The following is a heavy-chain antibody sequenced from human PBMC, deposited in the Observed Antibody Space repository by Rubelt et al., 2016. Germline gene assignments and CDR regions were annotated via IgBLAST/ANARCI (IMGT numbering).Heavy chain of an antibody. J-gene: IGHJ4*02. Sequence: GSLRLSCAASGFTFSSYWMSWVRQAPGKGLEWVANIKQDGSEKYYVDSVKGRFTISRDNAKNSLYLQMNSLRAEDTAVYYCASQISSGWYGDDYWGQGTLVTVSS. CDR3: ASQISSGWYGDDY. V-gene: IGHV3-7*01. CDR1: GFTFSSYW. CDR2: IKQDGSEK. D-gene: IGHD6-19*01.